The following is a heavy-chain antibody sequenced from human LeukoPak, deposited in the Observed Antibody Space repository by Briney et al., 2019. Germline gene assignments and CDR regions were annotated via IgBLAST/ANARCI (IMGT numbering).Heavy chain of an antibody. CDR1: GFXFSSYA. CDR3: AKWVTATHYFDY. CDR2: ISGSGGST. V-gene: IGHV3-23*01. D-gene: IGHD2-21*02. J-gene: IGHJ4*02. Sequence: GGSLRLSCEASGFXFSSYAISWVRQAPGKGLEWVSAISGSGGSTYYADSVKGRFTISRDNSKNTLYLQMNSLRAEDTAVYYCAKWVTATHYFDYWGQGTLVTVSS.